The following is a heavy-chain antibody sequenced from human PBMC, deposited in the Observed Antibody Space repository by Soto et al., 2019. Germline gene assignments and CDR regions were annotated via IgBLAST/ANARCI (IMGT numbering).Heavy chain of an antibody. CDR2: VSANNGHT. CDR1: GFTFSNYG. D-gene: IGHD3-3*01. J-gene: IGHJ6*02. CDR3: AREGQMPQHFGMDV. V-gene: IGHV1-18*01. Sequence: TSVKVSCKASGFTFSNYGLNWVRQAPGQGLEWMGWVSANNGHTNYAQNLQGRVSMTTDTSTSTAYMELRGLTFDDTALYYCAREGQMPQHFGMDVWGQGIQVTVSS.